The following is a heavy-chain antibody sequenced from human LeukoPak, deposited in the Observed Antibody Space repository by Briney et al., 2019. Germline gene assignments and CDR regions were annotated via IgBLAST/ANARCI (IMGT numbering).Heavy chain of an antibody. J-gene: IGHJ4*02. CDR3: ARARSPCSSTSCYGFDY. D-gene: IGHD2-2*01. CDR2: ISAYNGNT. V-gene: IGHV1-18*04. CDR1: GYTFTGYY. Sequence: ASVKVSCKASGYTFTGYYMHWVRQAPGQGLEWMGWISAYNGNTNYAQKLQGRVTMTTDTSTSTAYMELRSLRSDDTAVYYCARARSPCSSTSCYGFDYWGQGTLVTVSS.